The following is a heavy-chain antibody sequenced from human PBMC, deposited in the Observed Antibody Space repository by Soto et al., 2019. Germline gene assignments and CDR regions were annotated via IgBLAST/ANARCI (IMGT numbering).Heavy chain of an antibody. CDR1: GAPFSGYY. CDR3: ARGREIFGAVTPFEY. Sequence: LSLTCAVYGAPFSGYYWTWIRQPPGKGLEWIGEINHTGSTKYNPSLKSRVTISLDTSKNQFSLSLRSVTAADTAVYYCARGREIFGAVTPFEYWGQGTQVTVSS. J-gene: IGHJ4*02. CDR2: INHTGST. D-gene: IGHD3-3*01. V-gene: IGHV4-34*01.